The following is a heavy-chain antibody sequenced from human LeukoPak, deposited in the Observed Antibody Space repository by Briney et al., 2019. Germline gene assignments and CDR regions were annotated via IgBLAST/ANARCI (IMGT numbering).Heavy chain of an antibody. CDR1: GYSFTSYW. V-gene: IGHV5-51*01. CDR2: IYPGDSDT. CDR3: ARQWGGYNSGCDI. Sequence: GESLKISCKGSGYSFTSYWIGWVRQMPGKGLEWMGIIYPGDSDTRYSPSFQGQVTISADKSISTAYLPWSSLKASDTAMYYGARQWGGYNSGCDIWGQGTMVTVSS. D-gene: IGHD5-12*01. J-gene: IGHJ3*02.